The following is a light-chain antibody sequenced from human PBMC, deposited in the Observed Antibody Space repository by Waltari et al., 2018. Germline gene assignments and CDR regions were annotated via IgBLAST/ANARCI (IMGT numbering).Light chain of an antibody. CDR2: EDN. J-gene: IGLJ2*01. Sequence: NFMLTQPHSVSESPGKTITISCTRSSGSIASNYVQWYQQRPGSAPTTVIYEDNQRPSGVPDRFSGSIDSSSNSASLTISGLKTEDEADYYCQSSDSSLVVFGGGTKL. V-gene: IGLV6-57*04. CDR1: SGSIASNY. CDR3: QSSDSSLVV.